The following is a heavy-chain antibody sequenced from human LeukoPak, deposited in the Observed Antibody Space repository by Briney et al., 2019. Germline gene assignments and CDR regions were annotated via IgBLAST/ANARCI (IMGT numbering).Heavy chain of an antibody. CDR3: ARDYYDSSGYYLDTRDAFDI. V-gene: IGHV3-74*01. Sequence: GGSLRLSCAASGFTFSSYWMHWVRQAPGKGLVWVSRINSDGSSTSYADSVKGRFTISRDNAKNTLYLQMNSLRAEDTAVYYCARDYYDSSGYYLDTRDAFDIWGQGTMVTVSS. CDR1: GFTFSSYW. CDR2: INSDGSST. J-gene: IGHJ3*02. D-gene: IGHD3-22*01.